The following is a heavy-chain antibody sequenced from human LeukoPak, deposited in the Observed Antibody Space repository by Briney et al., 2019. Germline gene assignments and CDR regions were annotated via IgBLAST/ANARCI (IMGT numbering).Heavy chain of an antibody. CDR2: IYYSGST. D-gene: IGHD3-22*01. CDR1: GGSIGSYY. Sequence: PSETLSLTCTVSGGSIGSYYWSWIRQPPGKGLEWIGYIYYSGSTNYNPSLKSRVTISVDTSKNQFSLKLSSVTAADTAVYYCARHYDSSSYWYYFDYWGQGTLVTVPS. V-gene: IGHV4-59*08. CDR3: ARHYDSSSYWYYFDY. J-gene: IGHJ4*02.